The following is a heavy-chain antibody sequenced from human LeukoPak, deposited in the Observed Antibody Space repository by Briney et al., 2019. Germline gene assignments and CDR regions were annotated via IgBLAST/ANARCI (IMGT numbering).Heavy chain of an antibody. CDR3: ARHRYGDYVHSFDF. D-gene: IGHD3-16*01. V-gene: IGHV4-39*01. J-gene: IGHJ4*02. CDR2: IYYSGRT. Sequence: PSETLSLTCTVSGDSIATTTYYWGWVRQTPGEGLEFIGTIYYSGRTYYNPSLKSRVTISIDTSNNQLSLRLSAVTAADTAVYYCARHRYGDYVHSFDFWGQGMLVTVSS. CDR1: GDSIATTTYY.